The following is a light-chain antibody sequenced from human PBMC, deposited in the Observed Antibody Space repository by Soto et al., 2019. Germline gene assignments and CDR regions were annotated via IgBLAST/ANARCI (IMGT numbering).Light chain of an antibody. CDR3: QQYSTYTPRT. J-gene: IGKJ1*01. Sequence: DIQMTQSPSTLSASVGDRVTITCRASQTIDSWLAWYQQRPGKPPNLLIYKASSLESGVPSRFSGSGSGTEFTLTISSLQPDDFATYYCQQYSTYTPRTFGQGTKVDIK. CDR2: KAS. CDR1: QTIDSW. V-gene: IGKV1-5*03.